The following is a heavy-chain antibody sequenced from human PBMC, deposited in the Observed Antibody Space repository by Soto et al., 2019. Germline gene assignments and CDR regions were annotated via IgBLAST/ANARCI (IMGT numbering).Heavy chain of an antibody. V-gene: IGHV3-21*01. Sequence: PGGSLRLSCAASGFTFTRYSMNWVRQAPGKGLEWVSAISSTTNYIYYADSMKGRFTVSRDNAKNSVYLEMNSLSAEDTAMSYCARASEDLTWSFDSWGQGTLVTVSS. J-gene: IGHJ4*02. D-gene: IGHD1-1*01. CDR1: GFTFTRYS. CDR2: ISSTTNYI. CDR3: ARASEDLTWSFDS.